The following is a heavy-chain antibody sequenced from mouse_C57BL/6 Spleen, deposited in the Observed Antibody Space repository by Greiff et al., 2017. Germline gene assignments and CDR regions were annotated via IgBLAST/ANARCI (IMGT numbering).Heavy chain of an antibody. CDR2: IDPSDSYT. Sequence: VQLQQPGAELVRPGASVKLSCKASGYTFTSYWMQWVKQRPGQGLEWIGGIDPSDSYTNYNQKFKGKATLTVYTSSSPAYMQLSSLTSEDSAVYYCATSSTPARSIDYWGQGTSVTVSS. D-gene: IGHD2-10*02. V-gene: IGHV1-50*01. J-gene: IGHJ4*01. CDR1: GYTFTSYW. CDR3: ATSSTPARSIDY.